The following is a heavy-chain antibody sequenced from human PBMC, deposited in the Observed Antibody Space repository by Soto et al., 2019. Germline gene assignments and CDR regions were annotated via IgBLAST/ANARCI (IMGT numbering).Heavy chain of an antibody. CDR3: ARTRWPTQRRHTWFDP. V-gene: IGHV4-59*01. J-gene: IGHJ5*02. Sequence: SVTLSLTCTVSGGSISSYYWSWIRQPPGKGLEWIGYIYYSGSTNYNPTLKSRVTISVDTSKNQFSLKLSSVTAADTAVYYCARTRWPTQRRHTWFDPRGQGTLVSAS. D-gene: IGHD6-25*01. CDR2: IYYSGST. CDR1: GGSISSYY.